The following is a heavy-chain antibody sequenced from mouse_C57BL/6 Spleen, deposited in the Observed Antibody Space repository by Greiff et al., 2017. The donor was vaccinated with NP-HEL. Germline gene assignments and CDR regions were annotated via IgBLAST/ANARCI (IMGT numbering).Heavy chain of an antibody. Sequence: EVQLQESGPELVKPGASVKISCKASGYSFTDYNMNWVKLSNGKSLEWIGVINPNYGTTSYNQKFKGKATLTVDQSSSTAYMQLNSLTSEDSAVYYCAISLLGDCDGAWFAYWGQGTLVTVSA. CDR3: AISLLGDCDGAWFAY. D-gene: IGHD6-2*01. CDR1: GYSFTDYN. V-gene: IGHV1-39*01. CDR2: INPNYGTT. J-gene: IGHJ3*01.